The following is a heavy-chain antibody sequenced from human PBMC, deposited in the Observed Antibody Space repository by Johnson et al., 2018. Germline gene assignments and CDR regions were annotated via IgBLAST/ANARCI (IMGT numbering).Heavy chain of an antibody. J-gene: IGHJ3*02. CDR2: IGTAGDT. V-gene: IGHV3-13*01. CDR1: GFTFSSYD. CDR3: ASRGYYDFWSGYYTHAFDI. D-gene: IGHD3-3*01. Sequence: EVQLVESGGGLVQPGGSLRLSCAASGFTFSSYDMHWVHQATGKGLEWVSAIGTAGDTYYPGSVKGRFTISRDNATNTLYLQMNSLRAEDTAVYYCASRGYYDFWSGYYTHAFDIWGQGTMVTVSS.